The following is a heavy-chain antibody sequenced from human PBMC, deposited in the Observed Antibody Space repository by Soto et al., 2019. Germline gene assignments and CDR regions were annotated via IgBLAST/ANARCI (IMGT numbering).Heavy chain of an antibody. Sequence: SETLSLTCTVSGDSISSNNNYWSWIRQPPGEGLEWIGFISYSGTTSYSKSLKNRVAISLDTSKNQFSLSLSSVTAADTAVYYCARGRGYSYGLDPWGQGTLVTVSS. CDR3: ARGRGYSYGLDP. CDR2: ISYSGTT. CDR1: GDSISSNNNY. V-gene: IGHV4-30-4*01. J-gene: IGHJ5*02. D-gene: IGHD5-18*01.